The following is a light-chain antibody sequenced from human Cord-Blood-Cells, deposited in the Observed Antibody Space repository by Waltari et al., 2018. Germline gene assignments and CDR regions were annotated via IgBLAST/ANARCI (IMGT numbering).Light chain of an antibody. Sequence: EIVLTQSPATLSLSPGERATLSCRASQSVSSYLAWYQQKPGQAPRLLIYDASNRATGMPARFSGSGSVTDFTLTISSLEPEDFAVYYCQQRSNWPPYTFGQGTKLEIK. CDR1: QSVSSY. CDR3: QQRSNWPPYT. V-gene: IGKV3-11*01. J-gene: IGKJ2*01. CDR2: DAS.